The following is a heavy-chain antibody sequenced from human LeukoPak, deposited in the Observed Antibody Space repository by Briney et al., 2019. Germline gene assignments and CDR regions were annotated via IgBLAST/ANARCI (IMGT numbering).Heavy chain of an antibody. V-gene: IGHV4-59*11. CDR1: GGSISSHY. J-gene: IGHJ4*02. D-gene: IGHD3-22*01. CDR3: ARGTGFYGSSGYYYWGYFDS. Sequence: KSSETLSLTCTVSGGSISSHYWSWFRQTPGERPEWIAFIYYSGTTYYNPSLKGRVTISIDSSKNQFTLKLSSVTAADTAIYYCARGTGFYGSSGYYYWGYFDSWGQGTLVPVSS. CDR2: IYYSGTT.